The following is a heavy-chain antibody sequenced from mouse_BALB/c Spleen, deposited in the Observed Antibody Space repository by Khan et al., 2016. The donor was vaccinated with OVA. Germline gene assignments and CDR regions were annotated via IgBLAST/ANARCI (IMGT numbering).Heavy chain of an antibody. D-gene: IGHD1-1*01. CDR1: GYTFTSYW. Sequence: QVQLQQSGAELAKPGASVKMSCKASGYTFTSYWMHWVKQRPGQGLEWIGYINPSTGYSEYNQKLKDKATLTADKSSSTAYMQLSSLTSDDSAVYYCANHGSTSAWFAYWGQGTLVTVSA. CDR2: INPSTGYS. J-gene: IGHJ3*01. V-gene: IGHV1-7*01. CDR3: ANHGSTSAWFAY.